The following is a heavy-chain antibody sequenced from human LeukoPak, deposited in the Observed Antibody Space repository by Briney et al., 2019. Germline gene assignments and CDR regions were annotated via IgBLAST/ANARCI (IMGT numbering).Heavy chain of an antibody. Sequence: GGSLRLSCAASGFTFSSYAMSWVRQAPGKGLEWVSALSGSGTSTYHADSVKGRFTISRDNSKNTLYLQMNSLRAEDTAVYYCARDPSGIAAAADSFDYWGQGTLVTVSS. J-gene: IGHJ4*02. V-gene: IGHV3-23*01. CDR2: LSGSGTST. CDR1: GFTFSSYA. D-gene: IGHD6-13*01. CDR3: ARDPSGIAAAADSFDY.